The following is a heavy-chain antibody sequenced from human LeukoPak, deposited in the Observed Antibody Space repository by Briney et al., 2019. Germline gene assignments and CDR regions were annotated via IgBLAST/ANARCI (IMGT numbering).Heavy chain of an antibody. J-gene: IGHJ4*02. CDR2: IYHSGST. CDR3: ARVPRRFGYSKIDY. D-gene: IGHD6-13*01. CDR1: GYSISSGYY. V-gene: IGHV4-38-2*02. Sequence: SETLSLTCTVSGYSISSGYYWGWIRQPPGKGLEWIGSIYHSGSTYYNPSLKSRVTISVDTSKNQFSLKLSSVTAADTAVYYCARVPRRFGYSKIDYWGQGTLVTVSS.